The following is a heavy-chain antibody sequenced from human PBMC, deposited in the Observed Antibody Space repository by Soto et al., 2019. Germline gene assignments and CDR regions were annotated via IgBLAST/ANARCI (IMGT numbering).Heavy chain of an antibody. J-gene: IGHJ1*01. CDR1: GFTFTSYA. D-gene: IGHD6-19*01. V-gene: IGHV3-23*01. CDR3: AKPGVAVAGTDY. CDR2: ISGSGAMT. Sequence: EVQLLESGGGLVQPGGSLRLSCAASGFTFTSYALHWVRQAPGKGLEWVSGISGSGAMTHYADSVKGRFTVSRDNSKNTLYMQINSLRAGDTAVYYCAKPGVAVAGTDYWGQGTLVTVSS.